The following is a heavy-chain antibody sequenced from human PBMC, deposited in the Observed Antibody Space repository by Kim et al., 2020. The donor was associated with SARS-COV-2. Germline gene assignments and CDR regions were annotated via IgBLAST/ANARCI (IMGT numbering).Heavy chain of an antibody. Sequence: TDYAAPGKGRFTISRDDSKNTLYLQMNSLKTEDTAVYYCTHEWELSFDYWGQGTLVTVSS. V-gene: IGHV3-15*01. CDR2: T. D-gene: IGHD1-26*01. CDR3: THEWELSFDY. J-gene: IGHJ4*02.